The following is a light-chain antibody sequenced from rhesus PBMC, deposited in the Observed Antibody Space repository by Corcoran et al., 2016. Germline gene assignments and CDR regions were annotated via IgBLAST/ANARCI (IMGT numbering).Light chain of an antibody. Sequence: DIVMIQTPLSLPVTLGEPASISCRSSQSLVYSDGETYLYWYLQRPGQSPQLLMYLVSKRASGVPDKLSDSGSGTDFTLKISRVEAEDVGVYYCMQALRSPWTFGQGTKVEIK. J-gene: IGKJ1*01. CDR2: LVS. V-gene: IGKV2-82*02. CDR3: MQALRSPWT. CDR1: QSLVYSDGETY.